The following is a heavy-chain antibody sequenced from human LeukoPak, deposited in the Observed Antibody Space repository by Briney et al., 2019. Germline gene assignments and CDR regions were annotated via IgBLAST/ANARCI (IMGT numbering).Heavy chain of an antibody. V-gene: IGHV3-7*01. D-gene: IGHD1-26*01. CDR1: GFTFSSSG. Sequence: PGGSLRLSCAASGFTFSSSGMSWVRQAPGKGLQWVANIKQDGSDKYYVDSVKGRFTISRDNSKNTLYLQMNSLRAEDTAVYYCAPPRAIGSRGGGKYFDYGGQGTLVTVSS. CDR2: IKQDGSDK. CDR3: APPRAIGSRGGGKYFDY. J-gene: IGHJ4*02.